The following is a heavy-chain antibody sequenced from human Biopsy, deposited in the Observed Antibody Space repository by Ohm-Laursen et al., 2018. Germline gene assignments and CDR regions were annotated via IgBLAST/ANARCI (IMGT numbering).Heavy chain of an antibody. V-gene: IGHV1-69*06. CDR2: NIPILGTG. J-gene: IGHJ1*01. CDR1: EGTFSNYG. D-gene: IGHD3-9*01. CDR3: ATKLTGYFHH. Sequence: SVKVSCKSPEGTFSNYGVNWVRQAPGQGLEWLGGNIPILGTGNYAQKFQGRVTVAADTSTSTATMELRSLRSDDTAVYYCATKLTGYFHHWGQGTLVIVSS.